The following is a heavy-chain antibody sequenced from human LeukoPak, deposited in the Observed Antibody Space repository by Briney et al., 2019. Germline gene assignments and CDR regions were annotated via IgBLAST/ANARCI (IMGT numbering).Heavy chain of an antibody. Sequence: SETLSRTCAAYGGSISGYYWSWIRQPAGKGQEWIGEINHSGSTNYNLSLKSRVTISVDTSKNQYSLKLSSVAAADTAVYYCARCRGLRRSFDYWGQGTLVAVSS. V-gene: IGHV4-34*01. CDR2: INHSGST. CDR1: GGSISGYY. D-gene: IGHD5-12*01. CDR3: ARCRGLRRSFDY. J-gene: IGHJ4*02.